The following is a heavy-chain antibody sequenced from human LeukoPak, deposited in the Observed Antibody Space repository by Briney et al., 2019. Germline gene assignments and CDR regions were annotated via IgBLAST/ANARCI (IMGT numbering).Heavy chain of an antibody. CDR3: ARMWELPDVLNYPIDY. Sequence: GASVKVSCKASGYTFTGYYMHWVRQAPGQGLEWMGWINPNSGGTNYAQKFQGRVTMTRDTSISTAYMELSRLRSDDTAVYYCARMWELPDVLNYPIDYWGQGTLVTVSS. J-gene: IGHJ4*02. V-gene: IGHV1-2*02. CDR1: GYTFTGYY. CDR2: INPNSGGT. D-gene: IGHD1-26*01.